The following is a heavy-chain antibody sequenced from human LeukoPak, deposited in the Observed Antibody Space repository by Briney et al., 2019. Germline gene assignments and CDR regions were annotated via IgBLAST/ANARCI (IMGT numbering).Heavy chain of an antibody. Sequence: GGSLRLSCAASGFTFSSYWMSWVRQAPGKGLEWVANIKQDGSEKYYVDSVKGRFTISRDNAKNSLCLQMNSLRAEDTAVYYCARAGHGVLYWYFDLWGRGTLVTVSS. CDR3: ARAGHGVLYWYFDL. J-gene: IGHJ2*01. CDR1: GFTFSSYW. CDR2: IKQDGSEK. V-gene: IGHV3-7*03. D-gene: IGHD4-17*01.